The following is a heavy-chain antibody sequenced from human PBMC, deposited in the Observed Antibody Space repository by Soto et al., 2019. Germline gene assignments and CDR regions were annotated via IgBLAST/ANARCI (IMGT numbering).Heavy chain of an antibody. Sequence: QVQLVQSGAEVKKPGASVKVSCKASGYTFTSYGISWVRQAPGQGLEWMGWISAYNGNTNYAQKLQGRVTMTTDTSTSTAYMDLRSLRSDDTAVYYCARSPGSIVVPAAIHWFDPWGQGTLVTVSS. D-gene: IGHD2-2*02. CDR2: ISAYNGNT. CDR1: GYTFTSYG. J-gene: IGHJ5*02. V-gene: IGHV1-18*01. CDR3: ARSPGSIVVPAAIHWFDP.